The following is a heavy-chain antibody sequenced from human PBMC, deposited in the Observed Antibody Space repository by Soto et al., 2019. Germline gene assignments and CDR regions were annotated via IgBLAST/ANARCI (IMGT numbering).Heavy chain of an antibody. Sequence: ASVKVSCKASGGTFSSYAISWVRQAPGQGLEWMGGIIPIFGTANYAQKFQGRVTITADESTSTAYMELSGLRSEDTAVYYCAREVVVVVAATHDAFDIWGQGTMVTVSS. CDR3: AREVVVVVAATHDAFDI. D-gene: IGHD2-15*01. V-gene: IGHV1-69*13. CDR2: IIPIFGTA. J-gene: IGHJ3*02. CDR1: GGTFSSYA.